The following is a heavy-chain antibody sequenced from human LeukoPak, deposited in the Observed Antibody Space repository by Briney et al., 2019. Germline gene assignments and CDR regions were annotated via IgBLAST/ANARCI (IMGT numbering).Heavy chain of an antibody. CDR1: GGSFSGYY. V-gene: IGHV4-34*01. Sequence: SETLSLTCAVYGGSFSGYYWSWIRQPPGKGLEWIGEINHRGSTYNNPSLKRRVTISVDSSENQFSLKLSSVTAADTAVYFCARHWGQWELPRYYFDSWGQGTLVTVSS. CDR3: ARHWGQWELPRYYFDS. J-gene: IGHJ4*02. CDR2: INHRGST. D-gene: IGHD1-26*01.